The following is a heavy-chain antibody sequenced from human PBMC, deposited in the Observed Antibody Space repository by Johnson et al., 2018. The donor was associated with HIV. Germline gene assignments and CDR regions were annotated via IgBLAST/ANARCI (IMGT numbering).Heavy chain of an antibody. CDR1: RLTVSSNY. Sequence: QVQLVESGGGLVQPGGSLRLSCAASRLTVSSNYMTWVRQAPGKGLEWVAFIRYDGSNKYYADSVKGRFPLSRDNSKQTLYLQMNSLRAEDTAVYYCAKGLRYFDWLGANDAFDIWGQGTMVTVSS. J-gene: IGHJ3*02. V-gene: IGHV3-30*02. D-gene: IGHD3-9*01. CDR3: AKGLRYFDWLGANDAFDI. CDR2: IRYDGSNK.